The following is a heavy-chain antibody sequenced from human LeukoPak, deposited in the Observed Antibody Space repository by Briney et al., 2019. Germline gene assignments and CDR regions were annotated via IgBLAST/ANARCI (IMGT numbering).Heavy chain of an antibody. CDR2: IKEDGSGK. CDR3: TKELVSRSSLTFDY. CDR1: GFTFSNYW. J-gene: IGHJ4*02. V-gene: IGHV3-7*03. Sequence: PGGSLRLSCAASGFTFSNYWMTWVRQAPGKGLEWVANIKEDGSGKYYVDSVRGRFTISRDNAKNSLYLQMNSLRAEDTAVYYCTKELVSRSSLTFDYWGQGTLVTVSS. D-gene: IGHD6-13*01.